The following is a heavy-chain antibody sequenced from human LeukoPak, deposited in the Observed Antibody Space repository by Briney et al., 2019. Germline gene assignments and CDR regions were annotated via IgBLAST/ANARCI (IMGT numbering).Heavy chain of an antibody. D-gene: IGHD7-27*01. CDR2: IASDGSST. J-gene: IGHJ4*02. Sequence: QTGGSLRLSCAASGFTFSSYWMNWVRQAPGKGLVWVSRIASDGSSTTYADSVKGRFTISRDNSKNALYLQMNSLRVEDTAVYYCAIDPNWGTHSWGQGVLVTVSS. CDR1: GFTFSSYW. CDR3: AIDPNWGTHS. V-gene: IGHV3-74*01.